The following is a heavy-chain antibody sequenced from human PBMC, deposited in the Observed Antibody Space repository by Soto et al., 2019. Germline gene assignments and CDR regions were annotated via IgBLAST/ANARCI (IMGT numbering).Heavy chain of an antibody. V-gene: IGHV3-48*02. J-gene: IGHJ6*02. CDR2: ISSSSSTI. CDR1: GFTFSSYS. D-gene: IGHD5-18*01. Sequence: ESGGGLVQPGGSLRLSCAASGFTFSSYSMNWVRQAPGKGLEWVSYISSSSSTIYYADSVKGRFTISRDNAKNSLYLQMNSLRDEDTAVYYCARDGGYFDYYYGMDVWGQGTTVTVSS. CDR3: ARDGGYFDYYYGMDV.